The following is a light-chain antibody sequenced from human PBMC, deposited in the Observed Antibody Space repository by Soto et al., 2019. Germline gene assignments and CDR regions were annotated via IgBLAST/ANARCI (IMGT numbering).Light chain of an antibody. CDR3: LQNNSYPRT. CDR1: QDISRW. CDR2: DAS. Sequence: DIQMTQSPATLSASVGDRVSITCRASQDISRWLAWYQQKPGKAPKVLIWDASSLLSGVPSRFSGSGSETEFTLTISSLQPEDFATYYCLQNNSYPRTFGQGTKVDIK. J-gene: IGKJ1*01. V-gene: IGKV1-5*01.